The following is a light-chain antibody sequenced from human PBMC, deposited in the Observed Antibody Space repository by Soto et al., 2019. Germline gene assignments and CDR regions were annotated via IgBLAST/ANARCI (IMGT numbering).Light chain of an antibody. CDR2: DAS. CDR3: QQFNSYPLT. J-gene: IGKJ4*01. V-gene: IGKV1-13*02. Sequence: AIQLTQSPSSLSASVGDRVTITCRASQGISRALAWYQQKPGKAPNLLIYDASSLQSGVPSMLSGSGSATDFTLTISSLQPEDVATYYCQQFNSYPLTFGGGTKVEIK. CDR1: QGISRA.